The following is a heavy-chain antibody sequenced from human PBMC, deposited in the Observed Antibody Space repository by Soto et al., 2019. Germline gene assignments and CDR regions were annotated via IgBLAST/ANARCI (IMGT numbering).Heavy chain of an antibody. V-gene: IGHV1-18*01. CDR1: GYTFTSYG. Sequence: ASVKVSCKASGYTFTSYGISWVRQAPGQGLEWMGWISAYNGNTNYAQKLQGRVTMTTDTSTSTAYMELRSLRSDDTAVYYCARGHSGYDPHYDYYMDVWGKGTTVTVSS. CDR3: ARGHSGYDPHYDYYMDV. CDR2: ISAYNGNT. D-gene: IGHD5-12*01. J-gene: IGHJ6*03.